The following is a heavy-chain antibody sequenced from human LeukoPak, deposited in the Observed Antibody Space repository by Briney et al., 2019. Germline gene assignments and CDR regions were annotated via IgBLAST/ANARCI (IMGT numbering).Heavy chain of an antibody. CDR3: ANRNAPGIAGY. CDR2: ISGSGGST. Sequence: GGSLRLSYAASGFTFSSYAMSWVRQAPGKGLEWVSAISGSGGSTYYADSVKGRFTISRDNSKNTLYLQMNSLRAEDTAVYYCANRNAPGIAGYWGQGTLVTVSS. CDR1: GFTFSSYA. D-gene: IGHD6-13*01. V-gene: IGHV3-23*01. J-gene: IGHJ4*02.